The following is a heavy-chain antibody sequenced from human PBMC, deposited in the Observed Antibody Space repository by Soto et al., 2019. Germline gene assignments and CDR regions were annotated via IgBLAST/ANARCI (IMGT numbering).Heavy chain of an antibody. CDR3: ARDANVDTALDY. D-gene: IGHD5-18*01. J-gene: IGHJ4*02. Sequence: QVQLVESGGGVVQPGRSLRLSCAASGFTFSSYAMHWVRQAPGKGLEWVAVISYDGSNKYYADSVKDRFTISRDNSKNTLYLQMNSLRAEDTAVYYCARDANVDTALDYWGQGTLVTVSS. CDR1: GFTFSSYA. CDR2: ISYDGSNK. V-gene: IGHV3-30-3*01.